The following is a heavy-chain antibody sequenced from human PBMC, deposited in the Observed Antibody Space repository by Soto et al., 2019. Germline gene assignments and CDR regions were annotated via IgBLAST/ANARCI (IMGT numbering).Heavy chain of an antibody. Sequence: GASLKVSCKASGYTFTSYYIHWVRQAPGQGLEWMGIINPNGGSTSYAQKFQGRVTMTRDTSTSTVYMELSSLRSEDTAVYYCARGVSSQKYYYYYYGMDVWGQGTTVTVSS. J-gene: IGHJ6*02. V-gene: IGHV1-46*01. CDR2: INPNGGST. CDR1: GYTFTSYY. D-gene: IGHD2-2*01. CDR3: ARGVSSQKYYYYYYGMDV.